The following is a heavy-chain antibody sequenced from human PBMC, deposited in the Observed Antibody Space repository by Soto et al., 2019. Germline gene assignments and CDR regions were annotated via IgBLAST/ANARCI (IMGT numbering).Heavy chain of an antibody. Sequence: SETLSLTCTVSGGSLYSYYWIWIRQSPGKGLEWIGYIYYSGNTKYNPSLKSQVTISLDTPKNQFSLRLSSVTAADTAIYYCARGHNWGGSAFDIWGQGTMVTVSS. J-gene: IGHJ3*02. CDR2: IYYSGNT. D-gene: IGHD3-16*01. CDR1: GGSLYSYY. CDR3: ARGHNWGGSAFDI. V-gene: IGHV4-59*01.